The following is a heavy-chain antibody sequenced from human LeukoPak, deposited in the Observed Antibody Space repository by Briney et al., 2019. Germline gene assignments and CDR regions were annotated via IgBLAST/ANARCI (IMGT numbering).Heavy chain of an antibody. D-gene: IGHD6-6*01. Sequence: GGSLRLSCAASGFTFSSYWMSWVRQAPGKGLEWVANIKQDGSEKYYVDSVKGRFTISRDNAKNSLYLQMNSLRAEDTAVYYCARDEIESSPPHSSSQYYYGMDVWGQGTTVTVSS. CDR3: ARDEIESSPPHSSSQYYYGMDV. V-gene: IGHV3-7*01. CDR2: IKQDGSEK. J-gene: IGHJ6*02. CDR1: GFTFSSYW.